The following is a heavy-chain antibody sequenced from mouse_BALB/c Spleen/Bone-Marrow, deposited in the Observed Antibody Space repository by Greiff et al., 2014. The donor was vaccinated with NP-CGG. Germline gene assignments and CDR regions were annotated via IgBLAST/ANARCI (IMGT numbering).Heavy chain of an antibody. CDR2: IDPANGNT. V-gene: IGHV14-3*02. CDR1: GFNIKDTY. Sequence: VQLQQPGAELVKPGASVKLSCTASGFNIKDTYMHWVKQRPERGLEWIGRIDPANGNTKYDPKFQGKATITADTSSNTAYLQLSSLTSEDTAVYYGAAYYYGSSQFAYWGQGTLVTVSA. J-gene: IGHJ3*01. D-gene: IGHD1-1*01. CDR3: AAYYYGSSQFAY.